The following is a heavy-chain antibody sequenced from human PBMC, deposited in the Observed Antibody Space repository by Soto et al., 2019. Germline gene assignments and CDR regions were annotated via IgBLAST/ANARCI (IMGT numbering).Heavy chain of an antibody. V-gene: IGHV1-69*13. J-gene: IGHJ5*02. CDR3: ARGFRVAATRWWFDP. D-gene: IGHD2-15*01. CDR1: GGTFSSYA. Sequence: GASVKVSCKASGGTFSSYAFSWVRQAPGQGLEWMGGIIPIFGRANYAQKFQGRVTITADESTSTGYMELSSLRPEDTAVYYCARGFRVAATRWWFDPWGQGTLVTVSS. CDR2: IIPIFGRA.